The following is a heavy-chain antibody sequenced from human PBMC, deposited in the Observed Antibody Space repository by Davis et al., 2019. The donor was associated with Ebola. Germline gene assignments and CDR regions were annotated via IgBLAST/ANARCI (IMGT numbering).Heavy chain of an antibody. CDR2: ISAYNGNT. CDR1: GYTFTSYG. V-gene: IGHV1-18*01. J-gene: IGHJ6*04. Sequence: AASVKVSCKASGYTFTSYGISWVRQAPGQGLEWMGWISAYNGNTNYAQKLQGRVTMTTDTSTSTAYMELSSLRSEDTAVYYCARGESGSYEVLYYYYGMDVWGKGTTVTVSS. CDR3: ARGESGSYEVLYYYYGMDV. D-gene: IGHD1-26*01.